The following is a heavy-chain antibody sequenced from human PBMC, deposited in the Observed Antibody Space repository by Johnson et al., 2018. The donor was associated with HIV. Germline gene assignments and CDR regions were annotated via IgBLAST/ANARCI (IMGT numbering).Heavy chain of an antibody. CDR2: IKQDGSEK. J-gene: IGHJ3*02. Sequence: VQLVESGGGLVQPGGSLRLSCAASGFTFSSYWMSWVRQAPGKGLEWVANIKQDGSEKYYVDSVKGRFTISRDNSRNTLYLQMNSLRAEDTAVYRCAKGLAGAFDIWGQGTMVTVSS. V-gene: IGHV3-7*03. CDR1: GFTFSSYW. D-gene: IGHD6-19*01. CDR3: AKGLAGAFDI.